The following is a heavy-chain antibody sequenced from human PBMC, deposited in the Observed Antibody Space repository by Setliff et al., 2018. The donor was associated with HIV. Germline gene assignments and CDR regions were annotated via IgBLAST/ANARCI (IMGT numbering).Heavy chain of an antibody. J-gene: IGHJ4*02. Sequence: TLSLTCTVSGGSISSGGSYWSWIRQHPGKGLEWIGYINYSGSTCYNPSLKSRVTFSVDTSKNQFSLKLSSVTAADTAVYYCARPVEMANREFDYWGQGTLVTVSS. V-gene: IGHV4-31*03. CDR1: GGSISSGGSY. CDR3: ARPVEMANREFDY. CDR2: INYSGST. D-gene: IGHD1-26*01.